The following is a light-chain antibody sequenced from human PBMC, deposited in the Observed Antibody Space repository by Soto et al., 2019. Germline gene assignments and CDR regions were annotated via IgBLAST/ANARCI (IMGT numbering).Light chain of an antibody. Sequence: QSVLTQPASVSGSPGQSITISCTGASSDVGSYNFVSWYQQHPGKAPKLMIYDVSKRPSGVSNRFSGSKSGNTASLIISGLQAEDEADYYCCSYAGTSTWVFGGGTKVTVL. CDR3: CSYAGTSTWV. CDR2: DVS. V-gene: IGLV2-23*02. J-gene: IGLJ3*02. CDR1: SSDVGSYNF.